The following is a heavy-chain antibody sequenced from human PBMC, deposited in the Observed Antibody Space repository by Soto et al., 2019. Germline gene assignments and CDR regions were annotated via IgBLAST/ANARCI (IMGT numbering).Heavy chain of an antibody. Sequence: SETLSLTCTVSGGSISSYYWSWIRQPPGKGLEWIGYIYYSGSTNYNPSLKSRVTITVDTSKNQFSLKMSSVTAADTAVYYCARSDGRYWGQGTLVTVSS. CDR2: IYYSGST. J-gene: IGHJ4*02. V-gene: IGHV4-59*01. CDR3: ARSDGRY. CDR1: GGSISSYY.